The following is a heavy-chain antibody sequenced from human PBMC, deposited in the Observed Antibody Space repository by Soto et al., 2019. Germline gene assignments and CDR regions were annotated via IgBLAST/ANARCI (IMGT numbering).Heavy chain of an antibody. CDR2: ISGSGGTT. J-gene: IGHJ4*02. V-gene: IGHV3-23*01. CDR3: AKDRGSSAGDVSDY. Sequence: GGSLRLSCAASGFTFSSYAMSWVRQAPGKGLEWVSAISGSGGTTYYTDSVKGRFTISRDSSKNTLFLQMNSLRDEDTAVYYSAKDRGSSAGDVSDYGGKGTLVTVSS. D-gene: IGHD6-25*01. CDR1: GFTFSSYA.